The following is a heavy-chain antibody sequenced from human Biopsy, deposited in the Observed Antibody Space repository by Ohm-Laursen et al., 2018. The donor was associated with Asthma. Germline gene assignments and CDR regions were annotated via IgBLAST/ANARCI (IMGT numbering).Heavy chain of an antibody. CDR1: GYTVTRYA. Sequence: SVKVSCKASGYTVTRYALNWVRQAPGQGLEWMGGINSVFGTTTYPQKFQDRVTITADDSTSTVYMELSSLRSEDTAVYYCARKAGSCISRTCYSLDFWSQGTLVTVSS. V-gene: IGHV1-69*13. CDR3: ARKAGSCISRTCYSLDF. J-gene: IGHJ4*02. D-gene: IGHD2-2*01. CDR2: INSVFGTT.